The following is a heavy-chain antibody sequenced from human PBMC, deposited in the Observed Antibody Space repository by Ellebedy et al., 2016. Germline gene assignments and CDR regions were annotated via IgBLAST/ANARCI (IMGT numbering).Heavy chain of an antibody. CDR2: INHSGST. D-gene: IGHD6-6*01. Sequence: SETLSLTXAVYGGSFSGYYWSWIRQPPGKGLEWIGEINHSGSTNYNPSLKSRVTISVDTSKNQFSLKLSSVTAADTAVYYCARGRDIWPISIAARRVFFDYWGQGALVTVSS. CDR1: GGSFSGYY. V-gene: IGHV4-34*01. CDR3: ARGRDIWPISIAARRVFFDY. J-gene: IGHJ4*02.